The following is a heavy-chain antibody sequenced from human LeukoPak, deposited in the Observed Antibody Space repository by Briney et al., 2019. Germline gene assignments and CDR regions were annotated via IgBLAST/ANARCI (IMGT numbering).Heavy chain of an antibody. CDR1: GFTFSSYA. CDR3: AKVPVPQFAVAGR. D-gene: IGHD6-19*01. Sequence: PGGSLRLSCAASGFTFSSYAMSWVRQAPGKGLEWVSAISGSGGSTYYADSVKGRFTIPRDNSKNTLYLQMNSLRAEDTAVYYCAKVPVPQFAVAGRWGQGTMVAVCS. J-gene: IGHJ3*01. V-gene: IGHV3-23*01. CDR2: ISGSGGST.